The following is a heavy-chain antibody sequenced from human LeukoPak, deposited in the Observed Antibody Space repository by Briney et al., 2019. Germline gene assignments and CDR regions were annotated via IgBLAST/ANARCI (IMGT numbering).Heavy chain of an antibody. CDR1: GFTFSSYA. Sequence: PGGSLRLSCAASGFTFSSYAMHWVRQAPGKGLEWVAVISYDGSNKYYADSVKGRFTISRDNSKNTLYLQMNSLRAEDTAVYYCARDQGYSYTVDYWGQGTLVTVSS. J-gene: IGHJ4*02. V-gene: IGHV3-30-3*01. D-gene: IGHD5-18*01. CDR3: ARDQGYSYTVDY. CDR2: ISYDGSNK.